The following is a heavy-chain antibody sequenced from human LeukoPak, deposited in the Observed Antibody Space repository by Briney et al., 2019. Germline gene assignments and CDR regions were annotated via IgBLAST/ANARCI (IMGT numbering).Heavy chain of an antibody. D-gene: IGHD3-10*01. J-gene: IGHJ6*02. V-gene: IGHV1-69*02. Sequence: SVKVSCKASGYTFTNYYIHWVRQAPGQGLEWMGRIIPILGIANYAQKFQGRVTITADKSTSTAYMELSSLRSEDTAVYYCARPDASPYGSGSNYYYGMDVWGQGTTVTVSS. CDR3: ARPDASPYGSGSNYYYGMDV. CDR2: IIPILGIA. CDR1: GYTFTNYY.